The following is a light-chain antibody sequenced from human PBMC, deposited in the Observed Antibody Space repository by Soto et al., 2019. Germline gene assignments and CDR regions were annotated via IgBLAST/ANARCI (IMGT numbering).Light chain of an antibody. Sequence: QSALTQPPSASGSPGQSVTISCTGTRSDVGGYNYVSWYQQHPGKAPKLMIYEVNKRPSGVPDRFSGSKSGNTASLTVSGLQAEDEDDYYCSSYAGSNNYVFGTGTKVTVL. CDR1: RSDVGGYNY. CDR2: EVN. V-gene: IGLV2-8*01. J-gene: IGLJ1*01. CDR3: SSYAGSNNYV.